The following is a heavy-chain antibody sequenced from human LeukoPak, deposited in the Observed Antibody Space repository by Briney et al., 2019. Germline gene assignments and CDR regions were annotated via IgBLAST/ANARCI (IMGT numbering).Heavy chain of an antibody. D-gene: IGHD3-3*01. CDR3: TSNINTYYDFWSGYYHGY. V-gene: IGHV3-73*01. CDR2: IRGKANSYAT. Sequence: GGSLRLSCAASGFTFSGSAMPWVRQASGKGLEWVGRIRGKANSYATAYAASVKGRFTISRDDSKNTAYLQMNSLKTEDTAVYYCTSNINTYYDFWSGYYHGYWGQGTLVTVSS. CDR1: GFTFSGSA. J-gene: IGHJ4*02.